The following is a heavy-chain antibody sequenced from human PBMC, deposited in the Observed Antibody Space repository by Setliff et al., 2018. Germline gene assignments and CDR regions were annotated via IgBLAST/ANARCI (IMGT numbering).Heavy chain of an antibody. V-gene: IGHV4-61*02. CDR2: IQGTGNT. Sequence: TLSLTCTVTGGSFDSGTHYWSWIRQPAGKVPEWIGLIQGTGNTNYNPSLQSRATISIDTSKNQISLKITSVTAADTALYSCAGTPARGTTWLSPFDYWGQGIQVTVSS. CDR1: GGSFDSGTHY. CDR3: AGTPARGTTWLSPFDY. J-gene: IGHJ4*02. D-gene: IGHD3-9*01.